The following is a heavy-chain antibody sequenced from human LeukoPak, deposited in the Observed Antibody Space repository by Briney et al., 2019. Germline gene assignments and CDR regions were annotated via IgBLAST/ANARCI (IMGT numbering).Heavy chain of an antibody. CDR2: IWYDGNNK. J-gene: IGHJ4*02. D-gene: IGHD3-22*01. Sequence: PGGSLRLSCAASGFTFNMYGMHWVRQAPGKGLEWVAVIWYDGNNKYYADSVRGRFTISRDNSKNTLYLQMNSLRAEDTAVYYCAKDYYDSSGYPSLWYWGQGALVTVSS. CDR3: AKDYYDSSGYPSLWY. V-gene: IGHV3-30*02. CDR1: GFTFNMYG.